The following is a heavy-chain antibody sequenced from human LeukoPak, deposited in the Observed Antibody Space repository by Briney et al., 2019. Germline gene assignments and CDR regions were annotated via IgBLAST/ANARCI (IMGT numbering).Heavy chain of an antibody. CDR2: ISGSGGST. V-gene: IGHV3-23*01. CDR1: GFTFSSYG. J-gene: IGHJ3*02. D-gene: IGHD2-21*02. Sequence: PGGSLRLSCAASGFTFSSYGMSWVRQAPGKGLEWVSAISGSGGSTYCADSVKGRFTISRDNSKNTLYLQMNSLRAEDTAVYYCAKDPEAYCGGDCYSNHDAFDIWGQGTMVTVSS. CDR3: AKDPEAYCGGDCYSNHDAFDI.